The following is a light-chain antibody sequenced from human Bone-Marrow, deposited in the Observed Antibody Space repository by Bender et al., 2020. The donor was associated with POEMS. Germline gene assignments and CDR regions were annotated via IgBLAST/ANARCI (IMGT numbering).Light chain of an antibody. V-gene: IGLV2-14*01. J-gene: IGLJ2*01. CDR3: SSFTTNTAVI. CDR1: SSDIGGYNY. CDR2: EVT. Sequence: QSALTQPASVSGSPGQSITISCTGTSSDIGGYNYVSWYQQHPGKAPKVIIYEVTSRPSGVSHRFSGSKSGNTASLTISGLQPEDEGDYFCSSFTTNTAVIFGGGTRVTVL.